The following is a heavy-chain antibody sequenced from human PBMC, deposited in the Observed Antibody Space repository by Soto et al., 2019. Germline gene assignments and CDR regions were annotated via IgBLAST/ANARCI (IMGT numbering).Heavy chain of an antibody. Sequence: ASVKVSCKASGYTFTNYYVHWVRQAPGQGPEWMGVINTSGGSTRDAQKFQGRVTMTRDTSTSTVDMELRSLRSEDTAVYYCARTLYGDNVDYWGQGTLVTSPQ. CDR1: GYTFTNYY. V-gene: IGHV1-46*01. J-gene: IGHJ4*02. D-gene: IGHD4-17*01. CDR3: ARTLYGDNVDY. CDR2: INTSGGST.